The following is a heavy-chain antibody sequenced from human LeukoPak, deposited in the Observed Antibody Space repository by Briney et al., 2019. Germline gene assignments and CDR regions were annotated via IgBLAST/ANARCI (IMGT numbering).Heavy chain of an antibody. Sequence: GGSLRLSCAASGFTFDDYAMHWVRQAPGKGLEWVSGISWNSGSIGYADSVKGRFTISRDNAKNSLYLQMNSLRAEDTALYYCAKGQIFSSSWYSKFDYWGQGTLVTVSS. D-gene: IGHD6-13*01. CDR2: ISWNSGSI. CDR3: AKGQIFSSSWYSKFDY. CDR1: GFTFDDYA. V-gene: IGHV3-9*01. J-gene: IGHJ4*02.